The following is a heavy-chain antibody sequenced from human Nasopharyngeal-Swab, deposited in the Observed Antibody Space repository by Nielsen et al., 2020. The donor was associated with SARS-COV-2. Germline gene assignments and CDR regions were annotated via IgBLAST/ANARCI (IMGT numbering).Heavy chain of an antibody. CDR3: ARADRGGSYFSEYFYYMDV. D-gene: IGHD1-26*01. V-gene: IGHV3-30*03. CDR2: ISYDGSDK. CDR1: GFTFSSYA. Sequence: GGSLRLSCATSGFTFSSYAMHWVPQAPGKGLEWVAVISYDGSDKFYADSVKGRFSISRDTSKSTLYLQMNSLRAGDTALYYCARADRGGSYFSEYFYYMDVWGQGTTVTVSS. J-gene: IGHJ6*03.